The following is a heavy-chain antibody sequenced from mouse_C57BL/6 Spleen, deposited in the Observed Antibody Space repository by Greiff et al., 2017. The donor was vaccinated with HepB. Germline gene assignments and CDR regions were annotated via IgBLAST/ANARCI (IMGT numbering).Heavy chain of an antibody. Sequence: DVKLVESEGGLVQPGSSMKLSCTASGFTFSDYYMAWVRQVPEKGLEWVANINYDGSSTYYLDSLKSRFIISRDNAKNILYLQMSSLKSEDTATYYCAREGDYYGFAYWGQGTLVTVSA. CDR1: GFTFSDYY. D-gene: IGHD1-1*01. CDR2: INYDGSST. V-gene: IGHV5-16*01. CDR3: AREGDYYGFAY. J-gene: IGHJ3*01.